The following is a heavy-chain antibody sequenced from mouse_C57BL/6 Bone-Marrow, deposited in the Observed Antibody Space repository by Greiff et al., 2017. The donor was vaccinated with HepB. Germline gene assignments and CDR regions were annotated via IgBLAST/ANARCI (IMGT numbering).Heavy chain of an antibody. J-gene: IGHJ1*03. D-gene: IGHD2-5*01. CDR1: GFTFSSYA. V-gene: IGHV5-9-1*02. CDR3: TRVPYSNYRYFDV. Sequence: VQLKESGEGLVKPGGSLKLSCAASGFTFSSYAMSWVRQTPEKRLEWVAYISSGGDYIYYADTVKGRFTISRDNARNTLYLQMSSLKSEDTAMYYCTRVPYSNYRYFDVWGTGTTVTVSS. CDR2: ISSGGDYI.